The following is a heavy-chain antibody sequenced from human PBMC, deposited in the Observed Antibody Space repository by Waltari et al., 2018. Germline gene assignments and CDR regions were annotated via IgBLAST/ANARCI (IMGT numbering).Heavy chain of an antibody. CDR1: GFTFSSYW. CDR3: ARDDSGYGPFDY. J-gene: IGHJ4*02. CDR2: IKNDGSRT. Sequence: EVQLVESGGGLVQPGGSLRLSCAGSGFTFSSYWMHWVRQAPGKGLVWVSRIKNDGSRTSGADSVKGRFTISSDNAKNTLYLQMNSLRAEDTAVYYCARDDSGYGPFDYWGQGTLVTVSS. D-gene: IGHD5-12*01. V-gene: IGHV3-74*01.